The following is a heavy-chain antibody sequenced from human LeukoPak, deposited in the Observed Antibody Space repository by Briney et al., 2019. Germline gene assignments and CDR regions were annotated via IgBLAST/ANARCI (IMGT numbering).Heavy chain of an antibody. D-gene: IGHD2-2*01. J-gene: IGHJ4*02. V-gene: IGHV4-31*02. CDR1: GGSISSGDYY. CDR3: ARAPRHTNSWYYFDY. CDR2: IYYSGDT. Sequence: PSETLSLTCTVSGGSISSGDYYWRWIRQHPGKGLEWIGYIYYSGDTYYNPSLKSRVTISMDTSGNQFSLKLSSVTAADTAVYYCARAPRHTNSWYYFDYWGQGTLVSVSS.